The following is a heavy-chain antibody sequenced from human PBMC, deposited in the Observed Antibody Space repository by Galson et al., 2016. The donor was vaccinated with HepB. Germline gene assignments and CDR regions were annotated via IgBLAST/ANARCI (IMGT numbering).Heavy chain of an antibody. D-gene: IGHD6-13*01. Sequence: SVKVSCKASGYTFTSYGISWVRQAPGQGLEWMGWISSYNGYTTYAQKLQGRVTMTTETSTSTAYMELRSLRSDDTAVYYWARNSSSWYADYWGQGTLVTVSS. CDR2: ISSYNGYT. V-gene: IGHV1-18*01. CDR3: ARNSSSWYADY. J-gene: IGHJ4*02. CDR1: GYTFTSYG.